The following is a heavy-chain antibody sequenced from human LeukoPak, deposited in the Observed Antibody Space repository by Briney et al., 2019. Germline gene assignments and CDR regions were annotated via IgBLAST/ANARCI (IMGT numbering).Heavy chain of an antibody. Sequence: ASVKVSCKVSGYTPTELSMHWVRQAPGKGLEWMGGCDPEKAETVYAQKFQGRVTMNEDTSTDTAYMELSSLRSEDTAVYYCATGGPYCSGGSCYSGPFDYWGQGTLVTVSS. D-gene: IGHD2-15*01. CDR2: CDPEKAET. V-gene: IGHV1-24*01. CDR3: ATGGPYCSGGSCYSGPFDY. J-gene: IGHJ4*02. CDR1: GYTPTELS.